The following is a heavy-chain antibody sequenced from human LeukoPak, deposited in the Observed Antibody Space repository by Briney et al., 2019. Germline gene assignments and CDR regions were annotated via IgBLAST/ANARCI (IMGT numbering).Heavy chain of an antibody. V-gene: IGHV6-1*01. CDR1: GDSVSSNSAA. D-gene: IGHD1-26*01. CDR2: TYYRSKWYN. J-gene: IGHJ6*02. CDR3: ARAGGPSNYYSYGMDV. Sequence: SQTLSLTCAISGDSVSSNSAAWNWIRQSPSRGLEWLGRTYYRSKWYNDYAISVRSRITFNPDTSNNQFSLQLISVTPEDTAVYYCARAGGPSNYYSYGMDVWGQGTTVTVSS.